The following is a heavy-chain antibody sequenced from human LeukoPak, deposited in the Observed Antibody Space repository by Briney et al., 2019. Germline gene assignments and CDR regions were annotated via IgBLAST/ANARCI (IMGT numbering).Heavy chain of an antibody. CDR1: GYTFTGYY. CDR2: INPNSGGT. D-gene: IGHD3-10*01. CDR3: ARDRANYYGSGRPSHWFDP. Sequence: ASVKVSCKASGYTFTGYYMHWVRQAPGQGLEWMGWINPNSGGTNYAQKFQGRVTMTRDTSISTAYMELSRLRSDDTAVYHCARDRANYYGSGRPSHWFDPWGQGTLVTVSS. J-gene: IGHJ5*02. V-gene: IGHV1-2*02.